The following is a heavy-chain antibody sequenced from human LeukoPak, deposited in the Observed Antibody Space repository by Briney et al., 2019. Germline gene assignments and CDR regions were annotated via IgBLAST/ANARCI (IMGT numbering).Heavy chain of an antibody. J-gene: IGHJ3*02. CDR2: IYYSGST. Sequence: PSETLSLTCNVSGVSITTGSYYWTWIRQPPGKGLEWIGSIYYSGSTYYNPSLKSRVTISVDTSKNQFSLKLSSVTAADTAVYYCARAGSSGAFDIWGQGTMVTVSS. CDR1: GVSITTGSYY. D-gene: IGHD6-19*01. CDR3: ARAGSSGAFDI. V-gene: IGHV4-39*01.